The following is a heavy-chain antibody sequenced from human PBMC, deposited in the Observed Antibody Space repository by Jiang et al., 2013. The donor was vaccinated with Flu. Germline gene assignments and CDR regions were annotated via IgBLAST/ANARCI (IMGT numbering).Heavy chain of an antibody. CDR1: GYSISSGYY. V-gene: IGHV4-38-2*02. D-gene: IGHD3-10*01. Sequence: KPSETLSLTCAVSGYSISSGYYWGWIRQPPGKGLEWIGSIYHSGSTYYNPSLKSRVTISVDTSKNQFSLKLSSVTAADTAVYYCAREVGIGFGELLYYFDYWGQGTLVTVSS. J-gene: IGHJ4*02. CDR2: IYHSGST. CDR3: AREVGIGFGELLYYFDY.